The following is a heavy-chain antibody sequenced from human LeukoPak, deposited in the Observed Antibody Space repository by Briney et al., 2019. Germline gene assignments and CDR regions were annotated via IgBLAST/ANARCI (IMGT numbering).Heavy chain of an antibody. CDR3: ARGGGYSYGPTGFDY. CDR2: INHSGST. V-gene: IGHV4-34*01. CDR1: GGSFSGYY. D-gene: IGHD5-18*01. J-gene: IGHJ4*02. Sequence: PSETLSLTCAVYGGSFSGYYWSWIRQPPGKGLEWIGEINHSGSTNYNPPLKSRVTIPVDTPKKQFSLKLSSVTAAGTAVYYCARGGGYSYGPTGFDYWGQGTLVTVSS.